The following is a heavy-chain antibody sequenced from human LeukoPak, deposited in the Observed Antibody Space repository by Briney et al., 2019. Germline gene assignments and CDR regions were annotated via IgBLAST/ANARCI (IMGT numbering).Heavy chain of an antibody. J-gene: IGHJ4*02. CDR3: AKGSSNWRDYYYFDY. V-gene: IGHV3-23*01. D-gene: IGHD6-13*01. CDR2: ISDSGGST. CDR1: GFTFSSYA. Sequence: GGSLRLSCAAAGFTFSSYAVSWVRPAPGKGLAWVLAISDSGGSTQYADSVRGRFTISRDHSKNTLYLQMNSLRAEDTAVYYCAKGSSNWRDYYYFDYWGQGTLVTVSS.